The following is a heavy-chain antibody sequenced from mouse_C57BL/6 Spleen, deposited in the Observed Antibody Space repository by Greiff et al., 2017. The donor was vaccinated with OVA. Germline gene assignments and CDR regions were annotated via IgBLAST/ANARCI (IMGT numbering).Heavy chain of an antibody. CDR2: ISNGGGST. V-gene: IGHV5-12*01. J-gene: IGHJ2*01. CDR1: GFTFSDYY. CDR3: ARLIYDGYFDY. Sequence: EVNLVESGGGLVQPGGSLKLSCAASGFTFSDYYMYWVRQTPEKRLEWVAYISNGGGSTYYPDTVKGRFTISRDNAKNTLYLQMSRLKSEDTAMYYCARLIYDGYFDYWGQGTTLTVSS. D-gene: IGHD2-3*01.